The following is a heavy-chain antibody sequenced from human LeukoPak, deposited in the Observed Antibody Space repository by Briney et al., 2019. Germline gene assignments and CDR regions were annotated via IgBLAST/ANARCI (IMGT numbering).Heavy chain of an antibody. CDR3: ARDGDYYGSGSHFDY. CDR2: IYYSGST. Sequence: SETLSLTCTVSGGSISSYYWTWIRQPPGKGLEWLGYIYYSGSTNYNPSLKSRVTISLDTSKNQFSLRLTSVTAADTAVYYCARDGDYYGSGSHFDYWGQGTLVTVSS. D-gene: IGHD3-10*01. V-gene: IGHV4-59*01. J-gene: IGHJ4*02. CDR1: GGSISSYY.